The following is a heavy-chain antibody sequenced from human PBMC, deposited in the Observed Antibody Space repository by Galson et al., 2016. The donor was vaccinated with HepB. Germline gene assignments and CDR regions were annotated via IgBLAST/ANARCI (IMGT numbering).Heavy chain of an antibody. CDR2: ISGYNDNT. D-gene: IGHD3-16*01. V-gene: IGHV1-18*01. Sequence: SVKVSCKASGYTFRTYGITWVRQAPGQGLQWVGWISGYNDNTKYAQKFQDRVTMTIDTSTSTAYMELRSLTSDDTAVYYCARAYNPYYEFGPWGQGTLVTVSS. J-gene: IGHJ5*02. CDR3: ARAYNPYYEFGP. CDR1: GYTFRTYG.